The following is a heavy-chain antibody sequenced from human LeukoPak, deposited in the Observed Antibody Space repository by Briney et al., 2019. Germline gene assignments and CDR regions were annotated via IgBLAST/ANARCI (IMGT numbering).Heavy chain of an antibody. CDR3: VGEGRQLALFAY. V-gene: IGHV3-48*01. Sequence: GGSLRLSCAASGITFSTYSMNWVRQAPGKGRERVAYITSVSIVIYYADSASGRFTISRDNAKESLYLQMNSLRAEDTAVYYCVGEGRQLALFAYWGQATLLTVPS. CDR1: GITFSTYS. CDR2: ITSVSIVI. J-gene: IGHJ4*02. D-gene: IGHD6-6*01.